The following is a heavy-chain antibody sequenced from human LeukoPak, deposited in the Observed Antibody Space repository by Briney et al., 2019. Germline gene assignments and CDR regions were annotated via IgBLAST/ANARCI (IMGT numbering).Heavy chain of an antibody. CDR3: ARAQTGLSFDY. CDR1: GGSISSYY. D-gene: IGHD3-10*01. CDR2: IYYSGST. J-gene: IGHJ4*02. Sequence: PSETLSLTCTVSGGSISSYYWSWIRQPPGKGLEWIEYIYYSGSTNHNPSLKSRVTISVDTSKNQFSLKLSSVTAADTAVYYCARAQTGLSFDYWGQGTLVTVSS. V-gene: IGHV4-59*01.